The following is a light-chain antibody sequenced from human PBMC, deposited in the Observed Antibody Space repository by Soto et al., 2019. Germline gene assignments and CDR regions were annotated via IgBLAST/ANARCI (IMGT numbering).Light chain of an antibody. V-gene: IGKV3-15*01. CDR3: QKYNNWPRT. CDR2: GAS. Sequence: EIVMTQSPATLSVSPGERATLSCRASQSVSSNLAWYQQNPGQAPRLLIYGASTRATGIPARFSGSGSGTEFTLTISSLQSEDFAVYYCQKYNNWPRTFGQGTKVEIK. J-gene: IGKJ1*01. CDR1: QSVSSN.